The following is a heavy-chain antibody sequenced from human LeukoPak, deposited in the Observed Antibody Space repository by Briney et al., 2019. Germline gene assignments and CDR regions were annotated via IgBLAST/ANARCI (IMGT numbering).Heavy chain of an antibody. D-gene: IGHD1-26*01. Sequence: GGSLRLSCAAFGFTFSIYTMNWVRQAPGKGLEWISYISTNSGTIWYADSVKGRFSISRDNAKSSLFLHMNSLRAEDTAVYYCVRDLTIVGVAQVHHWGQGTLVTVSS. J-gene: IGHJ5*02. CDR3: VRDLTIVGVAQVHH. CDR2: ISTNSGTI. V-gene: IGHV3-48*01. CDR1: GFTFSIYT.